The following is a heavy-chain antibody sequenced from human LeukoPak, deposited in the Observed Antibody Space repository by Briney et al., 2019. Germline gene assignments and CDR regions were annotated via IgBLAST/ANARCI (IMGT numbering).Heavy chain of an antibody. CDR1: GFTFSSYG. J-gene: IGHJ4*02. CDR3: AKLAPYCSSTSCYSGGFDY. CDR2: IRYDGSNK. Sequence: PGGSLRLSCAASGFTFSSYGMHWVRQAPGKGLEWVAFIRYDGSNKYYADSVKGRFTISRDNSKNTLYLQMNSLRAEDTAVYYCAKLAPYCSSTSCYSGGFDYWGQGTLVTVSS. V-gene: IGHV3-30*02. D-gene: IGHD2-2*01.